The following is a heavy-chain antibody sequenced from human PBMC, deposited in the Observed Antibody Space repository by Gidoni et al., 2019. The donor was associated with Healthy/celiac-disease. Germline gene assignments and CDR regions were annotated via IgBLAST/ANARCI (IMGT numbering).Heavy chain of an antibody. Sequence: QVQLVVSGGGLVKLGGSLRLSCAAAGSTFSDSYMSWIRQAPVKGLGWVSYISSSGSTIYYADSVKGRFTISRDNGKNSLYLQMNSLRAEDTAVYYCARDLRYYDSSGYYPGYWGQGTLVTVSS. CDR3: ARDLRYYDSSGYYPGY. V-gene: IGHV3-11*01. J-gene: IGHJ4*02. CDR1: GSTFSDSY. D-gene: IGHD3-22*01. CDR2: ISSSGSTI.